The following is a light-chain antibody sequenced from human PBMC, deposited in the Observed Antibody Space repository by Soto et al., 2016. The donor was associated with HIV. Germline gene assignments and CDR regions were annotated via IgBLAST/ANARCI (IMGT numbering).Light chain of an antibody. J-gene: IGKJ1*01. Sequence: DIQMTQSPSSLSASVGDRVTITCRASQNINSYLNWYQQKPGQAPKVLIYAASSLQSGVPSRFSGSRSGAEFTLTISSLQPEDFATYYCQQLNSYRWTFGQGTKVEIK. CDR2: AAS. CDR1: QNINSY. V-gene: IGKV1-9*01. CDR3: QQLNSYRWT.